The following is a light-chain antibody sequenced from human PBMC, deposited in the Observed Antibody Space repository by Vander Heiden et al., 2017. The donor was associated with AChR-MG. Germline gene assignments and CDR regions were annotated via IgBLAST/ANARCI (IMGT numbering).Light chain of an antibody. J-gene: IGKJ4*01. CDR3: QQYNSWPRT. V-gene: IGKV3-15*01. Sequence: ELVTTQPPAILSVSPGERATSPCRASQSVGKYLAWYQHKPGQAPGLLIYGASTRAPGFPARFSGSVSGTEFTLTISSLQSEDFAIYYCQQYNSWPRTFGGGTKVEIK. CDR2: GAS. CDR1: QSVGKY.